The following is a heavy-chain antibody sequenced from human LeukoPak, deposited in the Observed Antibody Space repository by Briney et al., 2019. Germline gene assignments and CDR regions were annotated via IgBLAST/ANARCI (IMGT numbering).Heavy chain of an antibody. J-gene: IGHJ4*02. D-gene: IGHD3-10*01. CDR1: AFTFSNYA. CDR3: AREYLVQGVITFITIDY. Sequence: GGSLRLSCAASAFTFSNYAMAWVRQAPGKGLEWVSAISGTADSTHYADSVGGRFTVSRDNSKNTVYLQMNSLRAEDTAVYYCAREYLVQGVITFITIDYWGQGTLVTVSS. CDR2: ISGTADST. V-gene: IGHV3-23*01.